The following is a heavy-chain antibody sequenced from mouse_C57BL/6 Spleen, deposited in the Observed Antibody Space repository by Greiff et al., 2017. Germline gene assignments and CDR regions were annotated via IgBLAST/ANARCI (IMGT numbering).Heavy chain of an antibody. V-gene: IGHV2-9-1*01. CDR1: GFSLTSYA. CDR2: IWTGGGT. Sequence: VKLMESGPGLVAPSQSLSITCTVSGFSLTSYAISWVRQPPGKGLEWLGVIWTGGGTNYNSALKSRLSISKDNSKSQVFLKMNSLQTDDTARYYCARDGYYDYDESAMDYWGQGTSVTVSS. D-gene: IGHD2-4*01. J-gene: IGHJ4*01. CDR3: ARDGYYDYDESAMDY.